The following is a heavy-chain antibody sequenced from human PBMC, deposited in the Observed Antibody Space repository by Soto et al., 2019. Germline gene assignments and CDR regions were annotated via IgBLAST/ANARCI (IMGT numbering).Heavy chain of an antibody. CDR2: INAGNGNT. D-gene: IGHD4-17*01. Sequence: QVQLVQSGAEVKKPGASVKVSCKASGYTFTSYAMHWVRQAPGQRLEWVGWINAGNGNTKYSQKFQGRVTITRDTSASTAYMELSSLRSEDTAVYYCARDPGYGDFFDYWGQGTLVTVSS. V-gene: IGHV1-3*01. CDR1: GYTFTSYA. J-gene: IGHJ4*02. CDR3: ARDPGYGDFFDY.